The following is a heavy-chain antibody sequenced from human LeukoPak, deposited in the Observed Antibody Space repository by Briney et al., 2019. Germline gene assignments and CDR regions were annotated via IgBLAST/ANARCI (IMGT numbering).Heavy chain of an antibody. D-gene: IGHD5-18*01. CDR1: GFMFSSNW. CDR3: ARDTGALVTHFDY. J-gene: IGHJ4*02. Sequence: GGSLRLSCAASGFMFSSNWMSWVRQAPGKGLEWVANIKYDEIEKYHVDSVKGRFTISRDNAKNSLSLQMNSLRAEDTAVYYCARDTGALVTHFDYWGQGTLVTVSS. V-gene: IGHV3-7*03. CDR2: IKYDEIEK.